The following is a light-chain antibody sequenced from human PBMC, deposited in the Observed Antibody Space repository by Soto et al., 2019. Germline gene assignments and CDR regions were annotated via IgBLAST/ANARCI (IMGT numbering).Light chain of an antibody. J-gene: IGLJ2*01. CDR1: SSNIGNNA. CDR3: AAWDDSLNGVG. CDR2: YDD. V-gene: IGLV1-36*01. Sequence: QSVLTQPPSVSEAPRQRVTISCSGSSSNIGNNAVNWYQQLPGKAPKLLIYYDDLLPSGVSDRFSGSKSCTSASLAISGLQSEDEADYYCAAWDDSLNGVGFGGGTKVTVL.